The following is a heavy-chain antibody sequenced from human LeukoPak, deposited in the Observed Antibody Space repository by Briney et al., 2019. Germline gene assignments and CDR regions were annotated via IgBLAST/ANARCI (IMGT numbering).Heavy chain of an antibody. Sequence: GASVKVSCKVSGYTLTELSMHWVRQAPGKGLEWMGGFDPEDGETIYAQKFQGRVTMTEDTSTDTAYMELSSMRSENTAVYYCATASDTAMVLAGDWFDPWGQGTLVTVSS. CDR2: FDPEDGET. CDR1: GYTLTELS. D-gene: IGHD5-18*01. J-gene: IGHJ5*02. CDR3: ATASDTAMVLAGDWFDP. V-gene: IGHV1-24*01.